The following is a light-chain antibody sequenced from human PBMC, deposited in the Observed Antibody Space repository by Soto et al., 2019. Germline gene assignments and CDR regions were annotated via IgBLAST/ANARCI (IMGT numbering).Light chain of an antibody. J-gene: IGKJ1*01. CDR3: QHYNNWPPWT. CDR2: GAS. Sequence: EIVMTQSPATLSVSPGERATFSCRASQSVSSNLAWYQQKPGQAPRLLIYGASIRATGIPARFSGSGSGTEFTLTISTLQSEDFAIYYCQHYNNWPPWTFGQGTQVDI. CDR1: QSVSSN. V-gene: IGKV3-15*01.